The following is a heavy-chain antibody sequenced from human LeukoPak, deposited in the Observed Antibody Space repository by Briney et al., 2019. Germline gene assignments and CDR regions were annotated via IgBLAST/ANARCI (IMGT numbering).Heavy chain of an antibody. V-gene: IGHV3-30-3*01. CDR1: GFTFSSYA. D-gene: IGHD3-3*01. J-gene: IGHJ4*02. CDR3: ASSMDFWSGYFDY. Sequence: GGSLRLSCAASGFTFSSYAMHWVRQAPGKGLEWVAVISYDGSNKYYADSVKGRFTISRDNSKNTLYLQMNSLRAEDTAVYYCASSMDFWSGYFDYWGQGTLVTVSS. CDR2: ISYDGSNK.